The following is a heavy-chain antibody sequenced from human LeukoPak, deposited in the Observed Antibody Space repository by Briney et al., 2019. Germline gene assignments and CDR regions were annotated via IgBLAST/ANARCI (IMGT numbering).Heavy chain of an antibody. V-gene: IGHV3-33*05. CDR1: GFTFSSYG. Sequence: PGRSLRLSCAASGFTFSSYGMHWVRQAPGKGLEWVAIISYDGSNKYYADSVKGRFTISRDNSKNTLYLQMNSLRAEDTAVYYCASKRIMVGASVAFDIWGQGTMVTVSS. CDR2: ISYDGSNK. CDR3: ASKRIMVGASVAFDI. D-gene: IGHD1-26*01. J-gene: IGHJ3*02.